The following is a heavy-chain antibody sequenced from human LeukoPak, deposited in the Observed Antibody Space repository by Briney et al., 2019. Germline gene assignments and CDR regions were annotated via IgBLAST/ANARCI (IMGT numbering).Heavy chain of an antibody. V-gene: IGHV3-30*04. CDR1: GFTFTTYV. D-gene: IGHD6-25*01. Sequence: GGSLRLSCAASGFTFTTYVIHWVRQAPAKGLEEVAVISQTGRIETYADSLKGRFSISRDNSQNTVHLQMNSLQIEDTGVYYCARDPAVALPTYYYYMDVWGKGTTVTVSS. CDR2: ISQTGRIE. CDR3: ARDPAVALPTYYYYMDV. J-gene: IGHJ6*03.